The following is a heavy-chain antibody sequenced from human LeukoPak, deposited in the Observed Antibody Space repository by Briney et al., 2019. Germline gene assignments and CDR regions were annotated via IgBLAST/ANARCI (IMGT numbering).Heavy chain of an antibody. CDR1: GYTFTMYY. CDR3: ARGQRGGLSGCLGGLFASYHTYYYMDV. Sequence: GASVKVSCKASGYTFTMYYIHWVRQAPGQGLEWMGMINPNDGATTYTQRFQGRVTMTRDMSTTTVYMDLRSLRSEGTAVYFCARGQRGGLSGCLGGLFASYHTYYYMDVWGRGTTVTVSS. V-gene: IGHV1-46*01. D-gene: IGHD3-16*01. J-gene: IGHJ6*03. CDR2: INPNDGAT.